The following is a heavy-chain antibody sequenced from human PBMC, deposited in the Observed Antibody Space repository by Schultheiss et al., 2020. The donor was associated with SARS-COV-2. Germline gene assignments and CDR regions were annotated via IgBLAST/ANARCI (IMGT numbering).Heavy chain of an antibody. D-gene: IGHD3-10*01. CDR3: ARMWFGDLTLDP. J-gene: IGHJ5*02. V-gene: IGHV3-33*01. CDR2: IWYDGSNK. CDR1: GFTFSSYG. Sequence: GGSLRLSCAASGFTFSSYGMHWVRQAPGKGLEWVAVIWYDGSNKYYADSVKGRFTISRDNSKNTLYLQMNSLRAEDTAVYYCARMWFGDLTLDPWGQGTLVTVSS.